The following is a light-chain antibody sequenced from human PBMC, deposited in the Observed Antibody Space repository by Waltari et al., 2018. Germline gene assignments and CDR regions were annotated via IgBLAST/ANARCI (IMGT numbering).Light chain of an antibody. Sequence: DIQMTQSVSTLSASVGDTVTITCRASQSVGTWLAWYQQKPGKAPKLLIYKASTLKSGVPSRFSGSGSGTGFTLTISSLQPDDFATYYCQQYNSYLVTFGGGTKVEIK. V-gene: IGKV1-5*03. CDR2: KAS. J-gene: IGKJ4*01. CDR3: QQYNSYLVT. CDR1: QSVGTW.